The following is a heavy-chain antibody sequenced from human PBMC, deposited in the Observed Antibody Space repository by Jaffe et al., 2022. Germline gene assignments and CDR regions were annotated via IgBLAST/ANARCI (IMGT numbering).Heavy chain of an antibody. V-gene: IGHV1-58*01. J-gene: IGHJ6*03. CDR3: AAARARYYYYMDV. Sequence: QMQLVQSGPEVKKPGTSVKVSCKASGFTFTSSAVQWVRQARGQRLEWIGWIVVGSGNTNYAQKFQERVTITRDMSTSTAYMELSSLRSEDTAVYYCAAARARYYYYMDVWGKGTTVTVSS. CDR1: GFTFTSSA. D-gene: IGHD5-12*01. CDR2: IVVGSGNT.